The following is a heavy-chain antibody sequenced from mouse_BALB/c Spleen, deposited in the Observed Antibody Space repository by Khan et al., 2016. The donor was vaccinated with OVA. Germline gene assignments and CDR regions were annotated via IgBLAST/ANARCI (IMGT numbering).Heavy chain of an antibody. CDR3: ARRTTGYTMDS. CDR2: INPRSGYT. V-gene: IGHV1-4*01. Sequence: VELVESGAELARPGASMRMSCKASGYTFTSNTMHWIKQRPGQGLEWIGYINPRSGYTNYNQNFKDKATLTADKSSSTAYMQLSSLTSEDSAVYYCARRTTGYTMDSWGQGTSVTVSS. J-gene: IGHJ4*01. D-gene: IGHD2-14*01. CDR1: GYTFTSNT.